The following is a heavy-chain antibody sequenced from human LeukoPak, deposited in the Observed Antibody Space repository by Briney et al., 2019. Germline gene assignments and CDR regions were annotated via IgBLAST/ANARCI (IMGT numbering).Heavy chain of an antibody. D-gene: IGHD2-8*01. CDR3: ARAYCTNGVCYEGYFDY. J-gene: IGHJ4*02. Sequence: GASVKVSCKASGGTFSSYAISCVRQAPGQGLEWMGGIIPIFGTANYAQKFQGRVTITADESTSTAYMELSSLRSEDTAVYYCARAYCTNGVCYEGYFDYWGQGTLVTVSS. CDR1: GGTFSSYA. V-gene: IGHV1-69*13. CDR2: IIPIFGTA.